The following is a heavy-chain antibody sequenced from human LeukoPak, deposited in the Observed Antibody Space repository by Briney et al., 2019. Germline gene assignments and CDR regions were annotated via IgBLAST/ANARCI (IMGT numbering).Heavy chain of an antibody. CDR1: GFTFSSYG. Sequence: GGSLRLSCAASGFTFSSYGMSWVRQAPGKGLEWVSAISGSGGSTYYADSVKGRFTISRDNSKNTLYLQMNSLRAEDTAVYYCARDWYDNSDAFDIWGQGTMVTVSS. D-gene: IGHD3-9*01. CDR2: ISGSGGST. V-gene: IGHV3-23*01. J-gene: IGHJ3*02. CDR3: ARDWYDNSDAFDI.